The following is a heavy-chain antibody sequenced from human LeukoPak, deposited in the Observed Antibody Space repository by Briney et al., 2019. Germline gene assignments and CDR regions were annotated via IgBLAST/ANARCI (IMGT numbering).Heavy chain of an antibody. CDR2: IYYSGST. D-gene: IGHD5-24*01. V-gene: IGHV4-39*01. CDR3: ARHAIMAKGGIDY. J-gene: IGHJ4*02. CDR1: GGSISSSLYY. Sequence: SETLSLTCTVPGGSISSSLYYWGWIRQPPGKGLEWIGSIYYSGSTYYNSSLKSRVTISVDTSKSQFSLKLSSVTAADTAMYYCARHAIMAKGGIDYWGQGTLVTVSS.